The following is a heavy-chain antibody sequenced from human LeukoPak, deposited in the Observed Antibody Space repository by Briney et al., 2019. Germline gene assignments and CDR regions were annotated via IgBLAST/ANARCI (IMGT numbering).Heavy chain of an antibody. V-gene: IGHV1-69*13. CDR1: GGTFSSYA. D-gene: IGHD6-13*01. J-gene: IGHJ5*02. CDR3: ARGHSSSWYLMRDNWFDP. CDR2: IIPIFGTA. Sequence: SVKVSCKASGGTFSSYAISWVRQAPGQGLEWMGGIIPIFGTANYAQKLQGRVTITADESTSTAYMELSSLRSEDTAVYYCARGHSSSWYLMRDNWFDPWGQGTLVTVSS.